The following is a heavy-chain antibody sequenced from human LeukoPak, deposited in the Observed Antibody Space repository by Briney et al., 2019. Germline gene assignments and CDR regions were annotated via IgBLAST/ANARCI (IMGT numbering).Heavy chain of an antibody. D-gene: IGHD3-22*01. CDR2: ISAYNGNT. Sequence: ASVKVSCKASGYTFTSYGISWVRQAPGQGLEWMGWISAYNGNTNYAQKLQGRVTMTTDTSTSTAYMELRSLRSDDTAVYYCARDSYYDSSGYFESWFDPWGQGTLVTVSS. CDR1: GYTFTSYG. CDR3: ARDSYYDSSGYFESWFDP. J-gene: IGHJ5*02. V-gene: IGHV1-18*01.